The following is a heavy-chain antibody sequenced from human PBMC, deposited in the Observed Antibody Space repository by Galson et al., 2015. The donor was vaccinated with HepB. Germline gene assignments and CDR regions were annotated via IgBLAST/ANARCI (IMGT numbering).Heavy chain of an antibody. CDR3: ARVYASSRYFNHYYGMDV. Sequence: SLRLSCAASGFTFSSYAMHWVRQAPGKGLEWVSAISYDGSNKYYTDSVKGRFTISRDNSKNTLYLQMNSLRAEDTAVYYCARVYASSRYFNHYYGMDVWGQGTTVTASS. D-gene: IGHD6-13*01. V-gene: IGHV3-30*04. J-gene: IGHJ6*02. CDR2: ISYDGSNK. CDR1: GFTFSSYA.